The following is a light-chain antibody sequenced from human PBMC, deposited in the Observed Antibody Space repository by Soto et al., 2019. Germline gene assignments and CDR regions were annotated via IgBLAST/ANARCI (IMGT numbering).Light chain of an antibody. V-gene: IGLV2-14*01. Sequence: QSALTKPASVSGSPGQSITISCTGTSSDVGGYNYVSWYQKHPGKAPKLMIYDVSNRPSGVSNRFSGSKSGNTASLTISGLQAEDEADYYCSSYTSSSTPYVFGTGTKVTVL. CDR1: SSDVGGYNY. CDR2: DVS. J-gene: IGLJ1*01. CDR3: SSYTSSSTPYV.